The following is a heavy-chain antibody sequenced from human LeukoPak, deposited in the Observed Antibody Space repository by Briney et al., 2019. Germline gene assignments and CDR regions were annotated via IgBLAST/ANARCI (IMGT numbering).Heavy chain of an antibody. V-gene: IGHV3-23*01. Sequence: GGFLRLSCAASGFTFSSYAMSWVRQAPGKGLEWVSAIRGSGGSTYYADSVKGRFTISRDNSKNTLYLQMNSLRAEDTAVYYCAKSRSGYSPQYYFDYWGQGTLVTVSS. D-gene: IGHD3-3*01. CDR1: GFTFSSYA. J-gene: IGHJ4*02. CDR2: IRGSGGST. CDR3: AKSRSGYSPQYYFDY.